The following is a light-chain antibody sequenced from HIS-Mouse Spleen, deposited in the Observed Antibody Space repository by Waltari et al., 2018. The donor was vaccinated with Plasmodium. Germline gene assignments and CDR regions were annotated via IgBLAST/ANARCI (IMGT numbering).Light chain of an antibody. CDR2: GAS. CDR1: QSVSIN. Sequence: EIVMTQSPATLSVSPGERATLSCRASQSVSINLAWYQHKPGQAPRLLIYGASTRATGIPARFSGSGYGTEFTLTISSLQSEDFAVYYCQQYNNWSFTFGPGTKVDIK. J-gene: IGKJ3*01. CDR3: QQYNNWSFT. V-gene: IGKV3-15*01.